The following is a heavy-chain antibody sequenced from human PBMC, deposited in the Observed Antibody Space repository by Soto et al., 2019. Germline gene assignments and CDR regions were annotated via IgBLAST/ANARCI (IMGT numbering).Heavy chain of an antibody. V-gene: IGHV3-49*03. Sequence: SLRLSCTASGFTFGDYAMSWFRQAPGKGLEWVGFIRSKAYGGTTEYAASVKGRFTISRDDSKSIAYLQMNSLKTEDTAVYYCTRVVTMVRGVHWFDPWGQGTLVTVSS. CDR2: IRSKAYGGTT. CDR3: TRVVTMVRGVHWFDP. CDR1: GFTFGDYA. D-gene: IGHD3-10*01. J-gene: IGHJ5*02.